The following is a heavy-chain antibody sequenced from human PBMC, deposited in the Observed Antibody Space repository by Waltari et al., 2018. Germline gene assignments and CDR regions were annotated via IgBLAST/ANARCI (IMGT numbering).Heavy chain of an antibody. CDR2: INEDGSLK. V-gene: IGHV3-7*01. CDR1: GFTFSNFW. Sequence: EVHLVESGGGLVQPGGSLRLSCAASGFTFSNFWMNWVRQAPGKWRELVGKINEDGSLKDYGDSVKGRFTISRDNARNSLYLEITSLRAEDTAVYYCARDVPYLGRGAYDFWGQGTMVTVSS. J-gene: IGHJ3*01. CDR3: ARDVPYLGRGAYDF. D-gene: IGHD2-21*01.